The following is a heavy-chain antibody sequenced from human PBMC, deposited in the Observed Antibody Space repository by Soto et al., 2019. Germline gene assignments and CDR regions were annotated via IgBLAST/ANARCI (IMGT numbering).Heavy chain of an antibody. CDR1: GYIFTAYS. CDR3: AREENCSDGICYSEYFQR. Sequence: ASVKVSCKASGYIFTAYSMHWVRQAPGQGLEWMGVVNPSGGSTDYAQKFQGRITMTRDTSTSTVYMDLSSLTSEDTAVYYCAREENCSDGICYSEYFQRWGQGTLVTVSS. V-gene: IGHV1-46*01. CDR2: VNPSGGST. D-gene: IGHD2-15*01. J-gene: IGHJ1*01.